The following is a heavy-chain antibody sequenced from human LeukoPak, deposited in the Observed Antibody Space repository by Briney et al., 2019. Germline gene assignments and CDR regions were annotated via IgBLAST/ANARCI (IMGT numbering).Heavy chain of an antibody. V-gene: IGHV3-15*07. CDR2: IKSKTDGGTT. J-gene: IGHJ4*02. CDR3: TALLAGPPLFDY. CDR1: GFTFSNAW. Sequence: GGSLRLSCAASGFTFSNAWMNWVRQAPGKGLEWVGRIKSKTDGGTTDYAAPVKGRFTISRDDSKNTLYLQMISLKTEDTAVYYCTALLAGPPLFDYWGQGTLVTVSS. D-gene: IGHD6-19*01.